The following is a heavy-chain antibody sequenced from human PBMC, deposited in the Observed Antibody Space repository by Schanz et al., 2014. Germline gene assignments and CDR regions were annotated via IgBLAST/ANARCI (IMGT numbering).Heavy chain of an antibody. CDR1: GFTFFGTFA. Sequence: VQLLESGGGLVQPGGSLRLSCVASGFTFFGTFAMSWVRQAPGKGLEGVAVISYDGTNEYYAESVKGRFTISRDNSKNTLYLQMSSLRAEDTAVYYCAGGEYQLLYGNWGQGTLVTVSS. D-gene: IGHD2-2*02. J-gene: IGHJ4*02. CDR2: ISYDGTNE. V-gene: IGHV3-30*03. CDR3: AGGEYQLLYGN.